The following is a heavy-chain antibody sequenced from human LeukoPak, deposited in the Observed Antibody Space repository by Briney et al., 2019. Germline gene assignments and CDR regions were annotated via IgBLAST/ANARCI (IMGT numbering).Heavy chain of an antibody. V-gene: IGHV3-9*01. J-gene: IGHJ4*02. CDR2: ISWNSGNI. Sequence: GGSLRLSRVASGFSFDDYGMFWVRQTPGKGLEWVSGISWNSGNIGYADSVKGRFTISRDNAKNSVYLQMNSLRAEDTALYYCAKDMGAEPYYYDSSGPQGFDYWGQGTLVTVSS. CDR1: GFSFDDYG. D-gene: IGHD3-22*01. CDR3: AKDMGAEPYYYDSSGPQGFDY.